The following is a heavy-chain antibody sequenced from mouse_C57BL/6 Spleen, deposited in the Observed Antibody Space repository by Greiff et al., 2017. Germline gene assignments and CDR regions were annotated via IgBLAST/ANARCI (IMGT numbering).Heavy chain of an antibody. J-gene: IGHJ2*01. Sequence: QVHVKQSGAELARPGASVKMSCKASGYTFTSYTMHWVKQRPGQGLEWIGYINPSSGYTKYNQKFKDKATLTADKSSSTAYMQLSSLTSEDSAVYYCARGSRAYFDYWGQGTTLTVSS. V-gene: IGHV1-4*01. CDR1: GYTFTSYT. CDR3: ARGSRAYFDY. D-gene: IGHD3-3*01. CDR2: INPSSGYT.